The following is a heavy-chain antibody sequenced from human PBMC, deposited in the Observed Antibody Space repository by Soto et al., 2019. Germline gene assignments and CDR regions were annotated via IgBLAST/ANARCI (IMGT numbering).Heavy chain of an antibody. CDR3: ARGLTRYDFWRGVYFDY. J-gene: IGHJ4*02. CDR2: IKHSGST. V-gene: IGHV4-34*01. Sequence: QVQLQQWGAGLLKPSETLSLTCAVYGGSFSGYYWSWIRQPPGKGLEWIGEIKHSGSTNYNPSLKSRVTISVDTSKNQFSLKLSSVTAADTAVYYCARGLTRYDFWRGVYFDYWGQGTLVTVSS. D-gene: IGHD3-3*01. CDR1: GGSFSGYY.